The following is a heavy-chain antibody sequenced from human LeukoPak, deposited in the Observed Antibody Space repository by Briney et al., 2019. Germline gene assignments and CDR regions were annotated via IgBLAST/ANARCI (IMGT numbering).Heavy chain of an antibody. CDR1: GGSISNYY. J-gene: IGHJ4*02. Sequence: SETLSLTCTVSGGSISNYYWGWIRQPPGKGLEWIGYIFSSGSFNYNPSLRSRAIVSVDTSQNQFSLKLSSVTAADTALYYCARLPRVGAFYRGYYFDYWGQGILVTVSS. CDR3: ARLPRVGAFYRGYYFDY. CDR2: IFSSGSF. D-gene: IGHD1-26*01. V-gene: IGHV4-4*09.